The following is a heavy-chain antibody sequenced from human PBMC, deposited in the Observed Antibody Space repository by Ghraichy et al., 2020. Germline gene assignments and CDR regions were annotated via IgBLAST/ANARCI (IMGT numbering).Heavy chain of an antibody. Sequence: RGSLRLSCAASGFTFSSYSMNWVRQAPGKGLEWVSSISSSSSYIYYADSVKGRFTISRDNAKNSLYLQMNSLRAEDTAVYYCAREEEWELLPILAGYYYYGMDVWGQGTTVTVSS. J-gene: IGHJ6*02. V-gene: IGHV3-21*01. D-gene: IGHD1-26*01. CDR2: ISSSSSYI. CDR1: GFTFSSYS. CDR3: AREEEWELLPILAGYYYYGMDV.